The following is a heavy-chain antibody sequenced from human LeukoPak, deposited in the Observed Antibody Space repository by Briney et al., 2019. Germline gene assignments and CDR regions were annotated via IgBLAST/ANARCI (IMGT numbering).Heavy chain of an antibody. Sequence: ASVKVSCKASGYTFTSYAMHWVRQAPGQRLEWMGWINAGNGNTKYSQKFQGRVTITRDTSASTAYMELSSLRSEDTAVSYCATWTTGAPGGFDPWGQGTLVTVSS. D-gene: IGHD4-17*01. V-gene: IGHV1-3*01. J-gene: IGHJ5*02. CDR1: GYTFTSYA. CDR3: ATWTTGAPGGFDP. CDR2: INAGNGNT.